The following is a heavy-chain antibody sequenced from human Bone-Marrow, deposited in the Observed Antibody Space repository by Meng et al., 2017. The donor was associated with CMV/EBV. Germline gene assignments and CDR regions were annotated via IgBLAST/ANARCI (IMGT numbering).Heavy chain of an antibody. CDR2: IYYSGST. CDR1: GGSISSSSYY. Sequence: SETLSLTCTVSGGSISSSSYYWGWIRQPPGKGLEWIGSIYYSGSTYYNPSLKSRVTISVDTSKNQFSLKLSSVTAADTAVYYCARDGRGYCSSTSCSIAYGMDVSGQGTTVTVSS. J-gene: IGHJ6*02. V-gene: IGHV4-39*07. D-gene: IGHD2-2*01. CDR3: ARDGRGYCSSTSCSIAYGMDV.